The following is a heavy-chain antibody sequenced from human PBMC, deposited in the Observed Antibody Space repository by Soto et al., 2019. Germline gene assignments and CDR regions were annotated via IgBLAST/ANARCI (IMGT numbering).Heavy chain of an antibody. V-gene: IGHV3-33*01. D-gene: IGHD4-4*01. J-gene: IGHJ6*02. CDR1: GFTFSSYG. CDR3: AILHDDSSLYYYYYGMDV. Sequence: PGGSLRLSCAASGFTFSSYGMHWFRQAPGKGLEWVAVIWYDGSNKYYADSVKGRFTISRDNSKNTLYLQMNSLRAEDTAVYYCAILHDDSSLYYYYYGMDVWGQGTTVTVSS. CDR2: IWYDGSNK.